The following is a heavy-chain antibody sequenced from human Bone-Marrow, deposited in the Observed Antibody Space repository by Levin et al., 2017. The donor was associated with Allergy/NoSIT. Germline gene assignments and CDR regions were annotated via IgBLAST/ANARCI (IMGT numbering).Heavy chain of an antibody. V-gene: IGHV4-30-4*01. CDR3: TSHSYSATGGRHY. CDR2: ISHSGTT. D-gene: IGHD2-8*02. CDR1: DGSITTGDYY. J-gene: IGHJ4*02. Sequence: ASETLSLTCSVSDGSITTGDYYWDWIRQPPGKGLEWIGYISHSGTTSYNPSLRSRLTISVDTSKNQFSLNLNSVTAADTAVYYCTSHSYSATGGRHYWGQGTLVTVSS.